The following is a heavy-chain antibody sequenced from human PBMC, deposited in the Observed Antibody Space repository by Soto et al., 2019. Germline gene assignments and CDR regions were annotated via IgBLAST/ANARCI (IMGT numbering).Heavy chain of an antibody. CDR2: INAGNGNT. J-gene: IGHJ5*02. CDR3: ARAPSPPDYDFWSGYPASYNWFDP. Sequence: QVQLVQSGAEVKKPGASVKVSCKASGYTFTSYAMHWVRQAPGQRLEWMGWINAGNGNTKYSQKFQGRVTITRDTSASTAYMELCSLRSEDTAVYYCARAPSPPDYDFWSGYPASYNWFDPWGQGTLVTVSS. V-gene: IGHV1-3*01. D-gene: IGHD3-3*01. CDR1: GYTFTSYA.